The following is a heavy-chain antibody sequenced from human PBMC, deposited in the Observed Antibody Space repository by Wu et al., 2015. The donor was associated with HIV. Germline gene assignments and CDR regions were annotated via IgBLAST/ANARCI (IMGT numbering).Heavy chain of an antibody. V-gene: IGHV1-24*01. CDR3: TAFPRDIWSTGLPY. CDR1: GNSLTKLS. Sequence: QVQLVQSGAVVRKPGASVRVPCKVSGNSLTKLSIHWVRQTPGKGLEWMGGFDPEHGKTIYAQRFQGRFAMTEDRSTDTAYLDLKSLRSEDTAIFYCTAFPRDIWSTGLPYWGQGTLVTVSS. CDR2: FDPEHGKT. J-gene: IGHJ1*01. D-gene: IGHD5-24*01.